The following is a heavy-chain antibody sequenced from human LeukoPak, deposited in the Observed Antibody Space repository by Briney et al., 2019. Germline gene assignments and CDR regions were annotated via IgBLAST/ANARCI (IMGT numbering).Heavy chain of an antibody. J-gene: IGHJ4*02. V-gene: IGHV4-59*08. CDR3: ARCGYYDSSGYAPLVDY. D-gene: IGHD3-22*01. CDR2: ISYSGST. Sequence: PSETLSLTCAVSGGSISGYYWSWIRQPPGKGLEWVGYISYSGSTNYNPSLKSRVTISVDTSKNQFSLKLSSVTAADTAVYYCARCGYYDSSGYAPLVDYWGQGTLVTVSS. CDR1: GGSISGYY.